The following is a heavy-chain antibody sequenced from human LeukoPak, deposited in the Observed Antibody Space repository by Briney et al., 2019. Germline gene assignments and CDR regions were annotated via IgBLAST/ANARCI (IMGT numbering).Heavy chain of an antibody. CDR1: GFTFSSYS. Sequence: GGSLRLSCAASGFTFSSYSMNWVRQAPGKGLEWVSSISSSSPYIYYADSLRGRFTISRDNAKNSLHLQMNSLRAEDTAVYYCARGGVPAAMGWFDPWGQGTLVTVSS. CDR3: ARGGVPAAMGWFDP. J-gene: IGHJ5*02. D-gene: IGHD2-2*01. V-gene: IGHV3-21*01. CDR2: ISSSSPYI.